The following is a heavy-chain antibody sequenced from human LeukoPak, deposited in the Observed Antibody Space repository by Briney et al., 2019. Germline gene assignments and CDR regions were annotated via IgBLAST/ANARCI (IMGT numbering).Heavy chain of an antibody. V-gene: IGHV3-23*01. D-gene: IGHD3-22*01. CDR2: ISGSGGST. CDR1: GFTFSSYA. CDR3: AKESNYDSSGFFDY. J-gene: IGHJ4*02. Sequence: GGSLRLSCAASGFTFSSYAMSWVCQAPGKGLEWVSAISGSGGSTYYADSVKGRFTISRDNSKNTLYLQMNSLRAEDTAVYYCAKESNYDSSGFFDYWGQGTLVTVSP.